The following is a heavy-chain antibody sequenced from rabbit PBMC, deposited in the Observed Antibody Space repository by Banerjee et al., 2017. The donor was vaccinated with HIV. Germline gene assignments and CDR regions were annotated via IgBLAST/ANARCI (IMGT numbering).Heavy chain of an antibody. D-gene: IGHD6-1*01. CDR3: AGESLYAAYDNAFNL. CDR1: GFSFSSSYH. J-gene: IGHJ4*01. Sequence: QSLEESGGDLVKPGASLTLTCTASGFSFSSSYHMCWVRQAPGKGLEWIAWIYGGSSGSTSYASWAKGRFTISKTSSTTVTLQMTSLTAADTATYFCAGESLYAAYDNAFNLWGPGTLVTVS. V-gene: IGHV1S40*01. CDR2: IYGGSSGST.